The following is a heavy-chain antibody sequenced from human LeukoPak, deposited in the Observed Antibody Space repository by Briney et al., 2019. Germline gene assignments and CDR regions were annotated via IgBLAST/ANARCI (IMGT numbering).Heavy chain of an antibody. CDR1: GYTFTNYG. CDR2: ISAYNGNT. CDR3: ARVVKEYSSSSIWFDP. J-gene: IGHJ5*02. D-gene: IGHD6-6*01. Sequence: ASVKVSCKASGYTFTNYGINWVRQAPGQGLEWMGWISAYNGNTNYAQKLQGRVTMTTDTSTSTAYMELRSLRSDDTAVYYCARVVKEYSSSSIWFDPWGQGTLVTVSS. V-gene: IGHV1-18*01.